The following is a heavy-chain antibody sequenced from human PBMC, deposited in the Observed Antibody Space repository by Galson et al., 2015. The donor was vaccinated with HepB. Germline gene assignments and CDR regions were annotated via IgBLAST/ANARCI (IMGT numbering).Heavy chain of an antibody. CDR1: GFDFTSWA. V-gene: IGHV3-48*03. J-gene: IGHJ4*02. D-gene: IGHD6-13*01. CDR3: TGGLGSSSWFSDS. Sequence: SLRLSCAASGFDFTSWAMNWVRQAPGKRLEWVSFVDGGGDTTDYADSVRGRFTISRDNAKNSLFRQMNSLTDEDTAVYYCTGGLGSSSWFSDSWGQGTLVTVSS. CDR2: VDGGGDTT.